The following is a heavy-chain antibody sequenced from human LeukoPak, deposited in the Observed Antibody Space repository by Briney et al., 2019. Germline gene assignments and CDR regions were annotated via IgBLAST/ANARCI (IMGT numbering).Heavy chain of an antibody. V-gene: IGHV3-53*01. CDR1: GFTDSSNY. CDR2: IYSGGST. D-gene: IGHD6-13*01. CDR3: ARVAIAAAAHFDY. Sequence: GGSLRLSCAASGFTDSSNYMSWVRQAPGKGLEWVSVIYSGGSTYYADSVKGRFTISRDNSKNTLYLQMNSLRAEDTAVYYCARVAIAAAAHFDYWGQGTLVTVSS. J-gene: IGHJ4*02.